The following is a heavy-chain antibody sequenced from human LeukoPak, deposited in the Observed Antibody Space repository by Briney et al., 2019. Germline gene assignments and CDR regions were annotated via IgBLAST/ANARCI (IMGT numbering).Heavy chain of an antibody. J-gene: IGHJ6*03. CDR3: ARDGGIAARRDYYYYYMDV. D-gene: IGHD6-6*01. Sequence: GGSLRLSCAASGFTFSSYSMNWVRQAPGKGLEWVSSISSSSSYIYYADSVKGRFTISRDNAKNSLYLQMNSLRAEDTAVYYCARDGGIAARRDYYYYYMDVWGKGTTVTVSS. V-gene: IGHV3-21*01. CDR2: ISSSSSYI. CDR1: GFTFSSYS.